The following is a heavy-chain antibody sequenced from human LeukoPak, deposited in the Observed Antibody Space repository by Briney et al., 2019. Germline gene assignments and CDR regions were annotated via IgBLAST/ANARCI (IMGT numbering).Heavy chain of an antibody. J-gene: IGHJ4*02. CDR3: ARQPVGTTTWFSARFDY. CDR2: ISGSGGST. D-gene: IGHD1-26*01. Sequence: GGSLRLSCAASGFTFSSYSMNWVRQAPGKGLEWVSAISGSGGSTYYADSVKGRFTMSRDNSKNTLYLQMNSLRAEDTAVYYCARQPVGTTTWFSARFDYWGQGTLVTVSS. V-gene: IGHV3-23*01. CDR1: GFTFSSYS.